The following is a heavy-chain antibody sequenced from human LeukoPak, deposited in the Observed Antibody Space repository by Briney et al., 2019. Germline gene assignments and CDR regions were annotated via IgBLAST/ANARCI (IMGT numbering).Heavy chain of an antibody. Sequence: GGSLRLSCAASGFTFSSYWMSWVRQAPGKGLEWVANIKQDGSEKYYVDSVKGRFTISRDNAKDSLYLQMNSLRAEDTAVYYCARVPAYCGGDCYLDYWGQGTLVTVSS. D-gene: IGHD2-21*02. CDR2: IKQDGSEK. CDR1: GFTFSSYW. J-gene: IGHJ4*02. V-gene: IGHV3-7*03. CDR3: ARVPAYCGGDCYLDY.